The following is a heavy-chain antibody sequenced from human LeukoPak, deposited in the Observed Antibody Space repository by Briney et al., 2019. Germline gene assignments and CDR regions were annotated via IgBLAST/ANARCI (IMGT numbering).Heavy chain of an antibody. CDR2: IRYDGSNK. CDR3: AKDHFEPGVRGVINCPDY. D-gene: IGHD3-10*01. CDR1: GFTFSSYG. J-gene: IGHJ4*02. Sequence: GGSLRLSCAASGFTFSSYGMHWVRQAPGKGLEWVAFIRYDGSNKYYADSVKGRFTISRDTFRDTLYLQMNSLRAEDTAVYYCAKDHFEPGVRGVINCPDYWGQGTLVTVSS. V-gene: IGHV3-30*02.